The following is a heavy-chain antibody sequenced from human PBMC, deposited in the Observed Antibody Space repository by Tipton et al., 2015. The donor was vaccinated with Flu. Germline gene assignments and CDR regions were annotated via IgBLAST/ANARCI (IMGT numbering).Heavy chain of an antibody. CDR2: IYIGGST. D-gene: IGHD1-26*01. CDR3: ARRTDSGSLNWFDS. V-gene: IGHV4-4*07. CDR1: GVSDSSYY. Sequence: TLSLTCTVSGVSDSSYYCTWIRQSAGKGLEWIGRIYIGGSTRYNPSLEGRVTMTVDASKSQFSLKLSSVTAADTAVYYCARRTDSGSLNWFDSWGHGTLVTVSS. J-gene: IGHJ5*01.